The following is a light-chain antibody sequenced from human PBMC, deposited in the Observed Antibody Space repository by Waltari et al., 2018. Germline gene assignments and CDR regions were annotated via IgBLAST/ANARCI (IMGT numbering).Light chain of an antibody. Sequence: DIVMTQSPLSLAVTPGEPASISCRSSQRLLDNNGYNYLDWYLQKPGQSPQSLIYLGSNRSSGVPDRVSGSGSGTDCTLKISRVEAEDAGVYYCTEALQSVTFGQGTRLEIK. CDR1: QRLLDNNGYNY. J-gene: IGKJ5*01. V-gene: IGKV2-28*01. CDR3: TEALQSVT. CDR2: LGS.